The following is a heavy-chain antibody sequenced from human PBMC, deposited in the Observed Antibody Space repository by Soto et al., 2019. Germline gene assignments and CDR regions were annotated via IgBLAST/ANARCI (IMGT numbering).Heavy chain of an antibody. CDR1: GYTFTSYD. J-gene: IGHJ4*02. Sequence: QVQLVQSGAEVKKPGASVKVSCKASGYTFTSYDINWVRQATGQGLEWMGWMNPNSGNTGYAQKFQGRVTMNRNTSISTAYMELSSLRSEDTAVYYCARGYYDFWSGYYTGLYYFDYWGQGTLVTVSS. CDR3: ARGYYDFWSGYYTGLYYFDY. CDR2: MNPNSGNT. V-gene: IGHV1-8*01. D-gene: IGHD3-3*01.